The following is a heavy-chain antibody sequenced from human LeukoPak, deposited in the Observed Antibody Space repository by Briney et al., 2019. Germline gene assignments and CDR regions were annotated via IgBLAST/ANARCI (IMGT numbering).Heavy chain of an antibody. Sequence: GGSLRLSCAASGFTFSNYWMHWVRQAPGKGLVWVSRINSDGRSTNYADSVKGRFTISRDNAKNTLYLQMNSLRAEDTAVYYCAKGADSGYSSDNWGQGTLVSVSS. CDR3: AKGADSGYSSDN. CDR2: INSDGRST. D-gene: IGHD3-9*01. J-gene: IGHJ4*02. V-gene: IGHV3-74*01. CDR1: GFTFSNYW.